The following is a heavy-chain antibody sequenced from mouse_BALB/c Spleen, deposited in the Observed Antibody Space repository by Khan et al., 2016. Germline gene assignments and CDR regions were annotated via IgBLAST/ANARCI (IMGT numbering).Heavy chain of an antibody. CDR2: IRYSGST. Sequence: EVQLQESGPGLVKPSQSLSLTCTVTGYSITSGYGWNWIRQFPGNKLEWMGYIRYSGSTNYNPSLKSRISITRDTSKNQSFLQLNSVNTEDTATYYCARTARIKYWGQGTTLTVSS. J-gene: IGHJ2*01. D-gene: IGHD1-2*01. CDR3: ARTARIKY. V-gene: IGHV3-2*02. CDR1: GYSITSGYG.